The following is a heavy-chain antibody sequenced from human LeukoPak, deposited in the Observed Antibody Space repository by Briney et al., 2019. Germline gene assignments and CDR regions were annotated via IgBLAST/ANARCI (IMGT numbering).Heavy chain of an antibody. CDR1: GGSISSSSYY. Sequence: SETLSLTCTVSGGSISSSSYYWGWIRQPPGKGLEWIGSIYYSGSTYYNPSLKSRVTISVDTSKNQFSLKLSSVPAADTAVYYCARQPADYMDVWGKGTTVTVSS. CDR3: ARQPADYMDV. J-gene: IGHJ6*03. CDR2: IYYSGST. V-gene: IGHV4-39*01.